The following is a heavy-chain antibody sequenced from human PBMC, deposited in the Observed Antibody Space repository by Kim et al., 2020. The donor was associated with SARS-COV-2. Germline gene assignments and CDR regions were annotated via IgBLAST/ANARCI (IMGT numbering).Heavy chain of an antibody. CDR3: ARKGSGSYAPVDY. V-gene: IGHV3-21*01. Sequence: YADSVKGRFTISRDNAKNSLYLQMNSLRAEDTAVYYCARKGSGSYAPVDYWGQGTLVTVST. J-gene: IGHJ4*02. D-gene: IGHD3-10*01.